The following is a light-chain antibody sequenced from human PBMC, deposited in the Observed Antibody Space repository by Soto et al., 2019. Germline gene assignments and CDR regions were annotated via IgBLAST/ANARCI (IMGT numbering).Light chain of an antibody. J-gene: IGKJ4*01. CDR2: GAP. CDR1: RSISRN. CDR3: QPHNNWPVVT. Sequence: EMVLTQSPATLSGSPGERVTLSCRASRSISRNLAWYQQKAGQAPRLLIYGAPTRATGIPDRFSGRGSGTEFTLTINGLQSEDFATYYCQPHNNWPVVTFGGGTRVEIK. V-gene: IGKV3-15*01.